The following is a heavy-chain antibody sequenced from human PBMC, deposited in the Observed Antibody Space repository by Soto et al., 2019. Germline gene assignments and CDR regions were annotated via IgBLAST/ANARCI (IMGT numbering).Heavy chain of an antibody. J-gene: IGHJ4*02. CDR1: GFTFSSYG. CDR2: ISYDGSNK. Sequence: VLSLRLSFAASGFTFSSYGMHWVRQAPGKGLEWVAVISYDGSNKYYADSVKGRFTISRDNSKNTLYLQMNSLRAEDTAVYYCARGSGYYFSGYFDYWGKGTWVTV. V-gene: IGHV3-30*03. CDR3: ARGSGYYFSGYFDY. D-gene: IGHD3-22*01.